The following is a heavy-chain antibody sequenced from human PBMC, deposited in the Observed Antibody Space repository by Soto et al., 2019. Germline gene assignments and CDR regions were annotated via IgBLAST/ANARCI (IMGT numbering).Heavy chain of an antibody. D-gene: IGHD2-21*01. CDR2: IYYSGST. CDR1: GGSVSSPSYY. V-gene: IGHV4-39*01. J-gene: IGHJ5*02. CDR3: ARHLWTAVNLFDP. Sequence: SETLSLTCTVSGGSVSSPSYYWAWIRQPPGKGLEYIGSIYYSGSTYFNPSLKSRLTISVDTSKNQFSLKLSSVTAADTAVYYCARHLWTAVNLFDPWGQGILVTVSS.